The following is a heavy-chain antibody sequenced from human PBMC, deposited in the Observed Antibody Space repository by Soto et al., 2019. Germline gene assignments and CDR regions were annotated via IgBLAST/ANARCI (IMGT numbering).Heavy chain of an antibody. V-gene: IGHV3-30-3*01. D-gene: IGHD1-26*01. Sequence: QVQLVESGGGVVQPGRSLRLSCAASGFTFSSYAMHWVRQAPGKGLEWVAVISYDGSNKYYADSVKGRFTISRDNSKNTLYLQMNSLRAEVTAVYYCARGYSGSYYLIYGYYYGMDVWGQGTTVTVSS. CDR3: ARGYSGSYYLIYGYYYGMDV. CDR1: GFTFSSYA. J-gene: IGHJ6*02. CDR2: ISYDGSNK.